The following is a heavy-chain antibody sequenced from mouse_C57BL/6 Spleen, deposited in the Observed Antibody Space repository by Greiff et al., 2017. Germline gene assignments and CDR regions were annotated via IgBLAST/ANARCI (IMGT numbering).Heavy chain of an antibody. CDR1: GFTFTDYY. D-gene: IGHD2-4*01. J-gene: IGHJ1*03. V-gene: IGHV7-3*01. CDR2: IRNKANGYTT. CDR3: ARYGDYYDYFDV. Sequence: EVHLVESGGGLVQPGGSLSLSCAASGFTFTDYYMSWVRQPPGKALEWLGFIRNKANGYTTEYSASVKGRFTISRDNSQSILYLQMNALRAEDSATYYCARYGDYYDYFDVWGKGTTVTVSS.